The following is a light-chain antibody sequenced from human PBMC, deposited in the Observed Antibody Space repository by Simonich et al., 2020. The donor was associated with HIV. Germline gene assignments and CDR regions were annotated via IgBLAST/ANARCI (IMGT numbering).Light chain of an antibody. Sequence: DIVMTQSPDSLAVSLGERATFNCKSSRSILYSSNNKNYLAWYQQKPGQAPRLLIYDASHEATGIRARFSGSGSGTDFTLTISSLEPEDFAVYYCQQRSNWYTFGQGTKLEIK. CDR2: DAS. CDR3: QQRSNWYT. V-gene: IGKV4-1*01. J-gene: IGKJ2*01. CDR1: RSILYSSNNKNY.